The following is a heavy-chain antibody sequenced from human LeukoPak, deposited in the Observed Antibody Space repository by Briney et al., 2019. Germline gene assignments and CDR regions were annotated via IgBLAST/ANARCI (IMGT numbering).Heavy chain of an antibody. D-gene: IGHD2-21*02. V-gene: IGHV1-69*06. CDR3: ARSSVVTAMVHLDY. Sequence: SVKVSCKASGGTFSSYAISWVRQAPGQGLEWMGGIIPIFGTANYAQKFQGRVTITADKSTSTSYMELSSLRSEDTAVYYCARSSVVTAMVHLDYWGQGTLVTVSS. CDR1: GGTFSSYA. CDR2: IIPIFGTA. J-gene: IGHJ4*02.